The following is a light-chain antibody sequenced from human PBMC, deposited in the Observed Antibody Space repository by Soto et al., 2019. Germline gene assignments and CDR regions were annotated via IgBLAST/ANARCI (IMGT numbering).Light chain of an antibody. CDR3: LQYWTPPRT. J-gene: IGKJ1*01. CDR2: GSS. CDR1: QTLTSNS. V-gene: IGKV3-20*01. Sequence: EIVLTQSPGALSLSPGERATLSCRASQTLTSNSLAWYQQRPGQAPRLLISGSSSRPADIPDRFSGSGSGTDFTLTISRLEPEDSAVYYCLQYWTPPRTFGQGTKVEVK.